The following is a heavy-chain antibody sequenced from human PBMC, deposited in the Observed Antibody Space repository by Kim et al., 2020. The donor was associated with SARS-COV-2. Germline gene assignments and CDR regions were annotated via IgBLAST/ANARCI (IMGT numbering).Heavy chain of an antibody. CDR3: ARGGYCSSTSCYFYYYALHV. D-gene: IGHD2-2*01. CDR1: GFGFDTHS. J-gene: IGHJ6*02. V-gene: IGHV3-21*01. Sequence: GGSLRLSCAASGFGFDTHSMNWVRQAPGKGLEWVSSIGGTSNYIYYADSVKGRFTISRDNAKNSLFLQMNSLRAEDTAVYYCARGGYCSSTSCYFYYYALHVWGQGTTVTVSS. CDR2: IGGTSNYI.